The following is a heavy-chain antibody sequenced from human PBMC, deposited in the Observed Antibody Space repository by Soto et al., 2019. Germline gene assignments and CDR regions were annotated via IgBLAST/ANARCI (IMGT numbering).Heavy chain of an antibody. CDR3: ARGAEVGAPLRAAFDI. CDR2: INPNSGGT. J-gene: IGHJ3*02. V-gene: IGHV1-2*04. D-gene: IGHD1-26*01. Sequence: GASVKVSCKASGYTFTGYYMHWVRQAPGQGLEWMGWINPNSGGTNYAQKFQGWVTMTRDTSISTAYMELGRLRSDDTAVYYCARGAEVGAPLRAAFDIWGQGTMVTVSS. CDR1: GYTFTGYY.